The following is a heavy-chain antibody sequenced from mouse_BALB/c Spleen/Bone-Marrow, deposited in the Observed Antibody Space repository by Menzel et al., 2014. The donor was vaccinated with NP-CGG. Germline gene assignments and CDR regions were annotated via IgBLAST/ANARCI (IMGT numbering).Heavy chain of an antibody. Sequence: AQLQQSGAELVRPGTSVKVSCKASGYAFTNYLIEWVKQRPGQGLEWIGVINPGSGGTNYNEKFKGKATLTADKSSSTGYMQLSSLTSDDSAVYFCARNANWLFAYWGQGTLVTVSA. D-gene: IGHD4-1*01. V-gene: IGHV1-54*01. CDR3: ARNANWLFAY. J-gene: IGHJ3*01. CDR2: INPGSGGT. CDR1: GYAFTNYL.